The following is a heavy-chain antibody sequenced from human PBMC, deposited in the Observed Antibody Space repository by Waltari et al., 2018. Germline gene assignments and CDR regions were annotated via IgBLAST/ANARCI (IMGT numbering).Heavy chain of an antibody. CDR1: GGTFSSYA. CDR3: ARDYASSRSPNLDWYFRT. V-gene: IGHV1-69*12. J-gene: IGHJ5*02. Sequence: QVQLVQSGAEVKKPGSSVKVSCKASGGTFSSYALSWVRQAPGPGLEWMGGIIPIFGTANYAQKFQGRVTITADESTSTAYMELSSLRSEDTAVYYCARDYASSRSPNLDWYFRTWGQGTLVTVSS. D-gene: IGHD1-26*01. CDR2: IIPIFGTA.